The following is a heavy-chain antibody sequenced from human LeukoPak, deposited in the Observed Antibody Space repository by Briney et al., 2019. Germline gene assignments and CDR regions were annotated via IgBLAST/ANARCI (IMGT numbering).Heavy chain of an antibody. D-gene: IGHD6-13*01. CDR3: ARTDSSWYLGAFDI. CDR1: GFTFISYW. Sequence: GSLRLSCAASGFTFISYWMTWVRQAPGKGLEWVANINQDGSEKYYVDSVKGRFTVSRDNAKNSLYLQMNSLRPEDTSVYYCARTDSSWYLGAFDIWGQGTMVTVSS. CDR2: INQDGSEK. J-gene: IGHJ3*02. V-gene: IGHV3-7*04.